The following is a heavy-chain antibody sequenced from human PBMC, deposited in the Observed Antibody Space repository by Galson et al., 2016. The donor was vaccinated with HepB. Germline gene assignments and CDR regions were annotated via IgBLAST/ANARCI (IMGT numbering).Heavy chain of an antibody. J-gene: IGHJ6*04. D-gene: IGHD1-26*01. CDR1: GGSIRSGGFY. CDR3: ARVAYGGLTGYYGMDV. CDR2: IYYSGST. V-gene: IGHV4-30-4*01. Sequence: TLSLTCTVSGGSIRSGGFYWSWIRQPPGKGLEWIGYIYYSGSTYYNPSLTSRIIISVDTSKNQFSMKLTSVTAADTAVYYCARVAYGGLTGYYGMDVWGKGTTVTVSS.